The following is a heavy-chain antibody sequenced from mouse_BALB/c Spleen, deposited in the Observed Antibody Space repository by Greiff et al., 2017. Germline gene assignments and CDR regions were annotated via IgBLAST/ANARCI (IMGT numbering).Heavy chain of an antibody. CDR3: ARNKGDGNYYAMDY. CDR2: IWSGGST. CDR1: GFSLTSYG. D-gene: IGHD2-1*01. J-gene: IGHJ4*01. V-gene: IGHV2-2*02. Sequence: VKLMESGPGLVQPSQSLSITCTVSGFSLTSYGVHWVRQSPGKGLEWLGVIWSGGSTDYNAAFISRLSISKDNSKSQVFFKMNSLQANDTAIYYCARNKGDGNYYAMDYWGQGTSVTVSS.